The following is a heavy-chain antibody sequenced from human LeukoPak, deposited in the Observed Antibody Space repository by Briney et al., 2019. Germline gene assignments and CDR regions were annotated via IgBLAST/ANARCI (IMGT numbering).Heavy chain of an antibody. CDR2: INHSGRT. CDR3: ARRRQYDSSLFWNFDL. Sequence: SEALSLTCAVYGGSFSGYYWSWIRQSPGKGLEWIGEINHSGRTNYNPSLKSRVTISVDTSKNQFSLKLSSVTAAHAAVYYCARRRQYDSSLFWNFDLWGRGTLVTVSS. D-gene: IGHD6-6*01. CDR1: GGSFSGYY. V-gene: IGHV4-34*01. J-gene: IGHJ2*01.